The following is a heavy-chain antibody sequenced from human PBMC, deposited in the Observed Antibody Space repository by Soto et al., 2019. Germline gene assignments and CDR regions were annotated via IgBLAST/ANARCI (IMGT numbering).Heavy chain of an antibody. V-gene: IGHV4-31*03. D-gene: IGHD3-10*01. Sequence: QVQLQESGPGLVNPSQTLSLTCTVSGGSINSGGSNWNWIRQRPGEGLEWIGYITYRGTTYSIPSLKSRVTMSVDTSKNQFSLKLSSVSAADTAVYYCARDSGESLRFFAYWGQGAPVTVSS. J-gene: IGHJ4*02. CDR3: ARDSGESLRFFAY. CDR1: GGSINSGGSN. CDR2: ITYRGTT.